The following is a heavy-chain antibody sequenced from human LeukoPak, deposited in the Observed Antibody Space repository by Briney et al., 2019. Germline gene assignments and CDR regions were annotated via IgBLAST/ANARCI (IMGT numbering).Heavy chain of an antibody. CDR1: GLTFSEHW. CDR2: IKQDGSEK. D-gene: IGHD3-10*01. V-gene: IGHV3-7*01. CDR3: ARVGIRDAFDI. J-gene: IGHJ3*02. Sequence: GGSLRLSCAASGLTFSEHWMTWVRQAPGKGLEWVATIKQDGSEKYYLDSVKGRFTISRDNAKNSLYLQMNSLRAEDTAVYYCARVGIRDAFDIWGQGTMVTVSS.